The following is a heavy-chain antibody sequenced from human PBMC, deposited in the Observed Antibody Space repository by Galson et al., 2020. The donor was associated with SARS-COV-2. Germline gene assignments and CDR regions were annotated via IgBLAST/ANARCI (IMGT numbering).Heavy chain of an antibody. CDR3: AHVHSTRPPGWLDP. D-gene: IGHD3-10*01. CDR1: GFSLTSSGVG. V-gene: IGHV2-5*01. Sequence: SGPTLVKPTQTLTLTCTFSGFSLTSSGVGVGWVRQTPGKALEWLAVIYWNGDHRCSPSLGSRLTITKDTSKNQVLLSMTEMDPVDTGTYFCAHVHSTRPPGWLDPWGQGTLVTVSS. J-gene: IGHJ5*02. CDR2: IYWNGDH.